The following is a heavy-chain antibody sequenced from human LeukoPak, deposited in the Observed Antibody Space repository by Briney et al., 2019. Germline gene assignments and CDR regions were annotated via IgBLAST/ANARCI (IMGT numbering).Heavy chain of an antibody. V-gene: IGHV4-4*07. Sequence: PSETLSLTCTVSGGSISSYYWSWIRQPAGKGLEWIGRIYTSGSTNYNPSLKSRVTMSVDTSKNQFSLKLSSVTAADTAVYYCAREYYYGSGSYYHTPYYYYYMDVWGKGTTATISS. CDR2: IYTSGST. D-gene: IGHD3-10*01. CDR3: AREYYYGSGSYYHTPYYYYYMDV. J-gene: IGHJ6*03. CDR1: GGSISSYY.